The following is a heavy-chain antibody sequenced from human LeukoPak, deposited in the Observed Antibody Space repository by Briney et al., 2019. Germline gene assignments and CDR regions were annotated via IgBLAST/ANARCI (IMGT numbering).Heavy chain of an antibody. V-gene: IGHV4-59*08. D-gene: IGHD3-10*01. Sequence: SETLSLTCSVSGASINSYYWNWIRQSPGKGLEWLGNIHYRGTTNYNPSLKSRVTISVDTSKNQFSLKLSSVTAADTAVYYCARGAGGFGELSIFDYWGQGTLVTVSS. J-gene: IGHJ4*02. CDR1: GASINSYY. CDR2: IHYRGTT. CDR3: ARGAGGFGELSIFDY.